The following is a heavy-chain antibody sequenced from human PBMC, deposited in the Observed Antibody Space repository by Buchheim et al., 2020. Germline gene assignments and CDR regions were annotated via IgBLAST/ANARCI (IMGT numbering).Heavy chain of an antibody. CDR3: ARALISWFGESPYYFDY. J-gene: IGHJ4*02. Sequence: QVQLQESGPGLVKPSQTLSLTCTVSGGSISSGDYYWSWIRQPPGKGLEWIGYIYYSGSTYYNPSLKSRVTIYVDPSKNQFSLKLSSVTAADTAVYYCARALISWFGESPYYFDYWGQGTL. CDR1: GGSISSGDYY. D-gene: IGHD3-10*01. CDR2: IYYSGST. V-gene: IGHV4-30-4*01.